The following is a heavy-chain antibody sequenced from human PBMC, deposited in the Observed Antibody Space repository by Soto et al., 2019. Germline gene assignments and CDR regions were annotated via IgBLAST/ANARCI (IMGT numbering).Heavy chain of an antibody. CDR2: IYYSGST. CDR1: GGSVGSSNYY. V-gene: IGHV4-39*01. CDR3: ARLEGLATISYYFDY. D-gene: IGHD3-9*01. Sequence: QLQLQESGPGLVKPSETLSLTCTVSGGSVGSSNYYWGWIRQSPGKGLEWIGSIYYSGSTYYNPSLESRVTISVDKSKNQFSLKVISVTAADTAVYYCARLEGLATISYYFDYWGQGTLVTVSS. J-gene: IGHJ4*02.